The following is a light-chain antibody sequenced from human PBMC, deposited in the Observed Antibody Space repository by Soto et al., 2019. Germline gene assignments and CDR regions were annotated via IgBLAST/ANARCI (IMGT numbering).Light chain of an antibody. CDR1: QHISSY. CDR2: AAS. V-gene: IGKV1-39*01. J-gene: IGKJ5*01. Sequence: DIQMTQSPSSLSASVGDRVTITCRASQHISSYLNWYQQKPGKVPKLLIYAASSLQSGVPSRFSGSGSGTDFTLTISSLQPEDFATYYCQQSYNTPITFGQGTRVEIK. CDR3: QQSYNTPIT.